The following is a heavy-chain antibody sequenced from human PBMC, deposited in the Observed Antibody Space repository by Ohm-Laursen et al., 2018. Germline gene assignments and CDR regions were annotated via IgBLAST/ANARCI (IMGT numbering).Heavy chain of an antibody. CDR2: IWNDGSDK. CDR1: GFTFSNYG. J-gene: IGHJ4*02. D-gene: IGHD3-9*01. Sequence: SLRLSCAASGFTFSNYGMHWVRQAPGKGLEWVAVIWNDGSDKDYADSVKGRFSISRDTSKNTLYLQMNSLKAEDTAIYYCAKDVARRYDLLDGDYDYWGQGTLVTVSS. V-gene: IGHV3-30*18. CDR3: AKDVARRYDLLDGDYDY.